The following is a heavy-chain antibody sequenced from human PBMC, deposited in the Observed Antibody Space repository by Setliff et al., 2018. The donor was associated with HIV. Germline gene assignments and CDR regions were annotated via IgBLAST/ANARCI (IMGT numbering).Heavy chain of an antibody. CDR1: GGSISSSSYY. D-gene: IGHD6-6*01. CDR2: IYYSGST. Sequence: SETLSLTCTVSGGSISSSSYYWGWIRQPPGKGLEWIGGIYYSGSTYYNPSLKSRVTISVDTSKNQFSLKLSSVTAADTAVYYCARPARIAASNFADWGQGTLVTVSS. J-gene: IGHJ4*02. V-gene: IGHV4-39*01. CDR3: ARPARIAASNFAD.